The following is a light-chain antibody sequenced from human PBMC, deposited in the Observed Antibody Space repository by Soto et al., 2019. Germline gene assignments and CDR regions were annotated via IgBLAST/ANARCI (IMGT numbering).Light chain of an antibody. Sequence: QSVLTQPASVSGSPGQSITISCTGTSSDVGSYNVVSWYQQHPGKAPKLMIYEGTKRPSGVSNRFSGPRSGNTASLTISGLQAEDEADYYCCSYAGSSTLYVFGTGTKVTVL. CDR3: CSYAGSSTLYV. CDR2: EGT. V-gene: IGLV2-23*01. J-gene: IGLJ1*01. CDR1: SSDVGSYNV.